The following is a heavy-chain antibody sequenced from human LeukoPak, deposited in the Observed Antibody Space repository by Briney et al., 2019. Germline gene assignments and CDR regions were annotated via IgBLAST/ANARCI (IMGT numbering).Heavy chain of an antibody. V-gene: IGHV4-59*01. Sequence: SETLSLTCTVSGGSISSYYWSWIRQPPGKGLEWIGYIYYSGSTNYNPSPKSRVTISVDTSKNQFSLKLSSVTAADTAVYYCARYPNYGDYAPPYYYYGMDVWGQGTTVTVSS. D-gene: IGHD4-17*01. CDR1: GGSISSYY. CDR3: ARYPNYGDYAPPYYYYGMDV. J-gene: IGHJ6*02. CDR2: IYYSGST.